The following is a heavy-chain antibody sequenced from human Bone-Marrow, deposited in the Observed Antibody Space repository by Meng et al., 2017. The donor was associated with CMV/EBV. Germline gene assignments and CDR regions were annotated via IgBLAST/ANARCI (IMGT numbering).Heavy chain of an antibody. V-gene: IGHV3-7*01. CDR3: ERAGHRGTSYRNYYYYYGMDV. CDR1: GFSFSSHW. D-gene: IGHD2-2*01. CDR2: IKEDGTLK. Sequence: GGSLRLSCAASGFSFSSHWLSWVRQVPGKGLEWVANIKEDGTLKYYVESVKGRFTISRDNAKSSLYLQMNSLRAEDTAVYYCERAGHRGTSYRNYYYYYGMDVWGQGTTVTVSS. J-gene: IGHJ6*02.